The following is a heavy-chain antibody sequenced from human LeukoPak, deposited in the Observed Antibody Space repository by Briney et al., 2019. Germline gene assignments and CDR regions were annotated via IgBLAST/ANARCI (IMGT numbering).Heavy chain of an antibody. J-gene: IGHJ4*02. D-gene: IGHD3-9*01. CDR3: AKDDWVGIKPPKDWLGADY. V-gene: IGHV1-69*05. Sequence: SVKVSCKASGGIFNSHAFSWVRQVPGQGLEWMGGIIPIFGTANYAQKFQDRVTITTDESTSTAYMELSSLRSEDTAVYYCAKDDWVGIKPPKDWLGADYWGQGTLVTVSS. CDR2: IIPIFGTA. CDR1: GGIFNSHA.